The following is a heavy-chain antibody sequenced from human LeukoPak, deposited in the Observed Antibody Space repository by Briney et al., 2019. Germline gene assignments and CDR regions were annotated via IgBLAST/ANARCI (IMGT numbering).Heavy chain of an antibody. CDR3: ARHGSAWSFDY. CDR2: VDYTGST. CDR1: GGSISSYY. J-gene: IGHJ4*02. Sequence: SESLSLTCTVSGGSISSYYWSWIRPPPGKGLEWIAYVDYTGSTNYNPSLKSRVTISVDTSKNHFSLKLTSVTAADTAVYYCARHGSAWSFDYRGQGTLVTVSS. D-gene: IGHD6-19*01. V-gene: IGHV4-59*08.